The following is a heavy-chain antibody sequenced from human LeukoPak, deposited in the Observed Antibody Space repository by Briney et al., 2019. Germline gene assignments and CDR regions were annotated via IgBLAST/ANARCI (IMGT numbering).Heavy chain of an antibody. D-gene: IGHD1-26*01. Sequence: PGGSLRLSCAASGFTFSSYAMHWVRQAPGKGLEWVAFIRYDGSNKYYADSVQGRFTVSRDNSKNTLYLQMNSLRTEDTAVYYCAKVGYSGSYHFDYWGQGTLVTVSS. J-gene: IGHJ4*02. CDR2: IRYDGSNK. V-gene: IGHV3-30*02. CDR1: GFTFSSYA. CDR3: AKVGYSGSYHFDY.